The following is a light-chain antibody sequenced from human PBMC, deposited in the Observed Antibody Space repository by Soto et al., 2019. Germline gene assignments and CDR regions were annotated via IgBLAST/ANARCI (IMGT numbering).Light chain of an antibody. CDR1: QSVSSTY. CDR2: GAS. J-gene: IGKJ5*01. V-gene: IGKV3D-20*02. Sequence: EVVLTQSPGTLSLSPGERATLSCRASQSVSSTYLAWYQQKPGQAPRLLIYGASNRATGIPDRFSGSGSGTDFTLTISSLEPEDFAVYYCQQRSNWPITCGQGTRLEI. CDR3: QQRSNWPIT.